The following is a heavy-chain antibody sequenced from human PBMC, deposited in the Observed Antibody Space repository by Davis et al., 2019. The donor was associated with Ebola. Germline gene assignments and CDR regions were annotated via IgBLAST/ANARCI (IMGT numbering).Heavy chain of an antibody. V-gene: IGHV6-1*01. Sequence: PSETLSLTCAISGDSVYGKNGAWNWIRQSPSRGLEWLGRTYYNSKWINDYPASVRGRITINPDTSKNQVSLQLNSVSPEDTAVYYCARGWLRVGFDSWGQGTLVTVSS. J-gene: IGHJ4*02. D-gene: IGHD5-12*01. CDR2: TYYNSKWIN. CDR1: GDSVYGKNGA. CDR3: ARGWLRVGFDS.